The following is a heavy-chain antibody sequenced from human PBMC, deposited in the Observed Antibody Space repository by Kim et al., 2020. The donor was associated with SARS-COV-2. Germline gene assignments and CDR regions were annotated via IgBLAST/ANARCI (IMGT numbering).Heavy chain of an antibody. D-gene: IGHD3-22*01. CDR3: ARDYYDSSKAFDI. Sequence: YTESVKGRFTISRDNSKNTRCLQMNSLRTEDTAVYYCARDYYDSSKAFDIWGQGTMVTVSS. J-gene: IGHJ3*02. V-gene: IGHV3-53*01.